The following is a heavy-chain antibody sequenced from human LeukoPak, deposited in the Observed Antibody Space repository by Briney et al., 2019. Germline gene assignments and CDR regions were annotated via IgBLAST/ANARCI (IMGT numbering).Heavy chain of an antibody. CDR3: ARSEYSYGADAFDI. V-gene: IGHV4-59*01. CDR1: GGSFSGYY. CDR2: IYYSGST. J-gene: IGHJ3*02. Sequence: SETLSLTCAVYGGSFSGYYWSWIRQPPGKGLEWIGYIYYSGSTNYSPSLKSRVTISVDTSKNQFSLKLSSVTAADTAVYYCARSEYSYGADAFDIWGQGAMVTVSS. D-gene: IGHD5-18*01.